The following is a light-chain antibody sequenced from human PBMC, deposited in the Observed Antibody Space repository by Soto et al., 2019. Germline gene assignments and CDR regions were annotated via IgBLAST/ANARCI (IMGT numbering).Light chain of an antibody. J-gene: IGKJ4*01. CDR1: QSVRSNY. CDR3: QQYASSPLT. Sequence: EIVLTQSPGTLSLSSGERATLSCRASQSVRSNYLAWYQQKPGQAPRLRIYGASSRATGIPDRFGGSGSGTDFPLTISRLEPEDLAVYYCQQYASSPLTFGGGTKVEIK. V-gene: IGKV3-20*01. CDR2: GAS.